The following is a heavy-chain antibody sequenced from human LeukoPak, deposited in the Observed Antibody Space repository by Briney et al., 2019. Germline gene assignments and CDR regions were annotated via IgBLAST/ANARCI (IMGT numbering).Heavy chain of an antibody. D-gene: IGHD6-19*01. V-gene: IGHV3-7*04. J-gene: IGHJ4*02. CDR2: IKQDGSVK. CDR1: GFTLSDHW. Sequence: PGGTLRLSCEASGFTLSDHWMTWVRQAPGKGLEWVAYIKQDGSVKYYVDSVKGRFTISRDTSKNSLYLQMNILRDEDTAVYYCARGGWSLDYWGQGTLVTVSS. CDR3: ARGGWSLDY.